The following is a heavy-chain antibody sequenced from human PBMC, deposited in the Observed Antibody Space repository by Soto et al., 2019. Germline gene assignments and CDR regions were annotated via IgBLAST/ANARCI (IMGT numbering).Heavy chain of an antibody. CDR3: AKSTSRRGYCSGSSCPKVGAFDI. Sequence: GGSLRLSCAASGFTFSSYAMSWVRQAPGKGLEWVSAISGSGGSTYYADSVKGRFTISRDNSKNTLYLQMNSLRAEDTAVYYCAKSTSRRGYCSGSSCPKVGAFDIWGQGTMVTVSS. CDR1: GFTFSSYA. V-gene: IGHV3-23*01. D-gene: IGHD2-15*01. CDR2: ISGSGGST. J-gene: IGHJ3*02.